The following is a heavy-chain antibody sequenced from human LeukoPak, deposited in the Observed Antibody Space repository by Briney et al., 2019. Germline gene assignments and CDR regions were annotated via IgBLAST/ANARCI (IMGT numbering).Heavy chain of an antibody. D-gene: IGHD2-8*02. Sequence: PGGSLRLSCAASGFTFSSYWMSWVRQAPGKGLEWVSSISSSSTYIYYADSVKGRFTISRDNAKNSLYLQMNSLRADDTAVYYCGGGAPGAGGYNYYYMDVWGKGTTVTVSS. CDR3: GGGAPGAGGYNYYYMDV. CDR2: ISSSSTYI. J-gene: IGHJ6*03. CDR1: GFTFSSYW. V-gene: IGHV3-21*01.